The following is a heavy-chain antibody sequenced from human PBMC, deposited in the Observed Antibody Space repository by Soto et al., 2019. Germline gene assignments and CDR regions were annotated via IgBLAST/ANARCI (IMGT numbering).Heavy chain of an antibody. CDR2: ISPIFGTA. D-gene: IGHD3-16*01. CDR1: GGTFSSYA. V-gene: IGHV1-69*01. CDR3: ARARGAVDAFDI. Sequence: QVQLVQSGAEVKKPGSSVKVSCKASGGTFSSYAISWVRQAPGQGLEWMGGISPIFGTANYAQTFQGRVTITADESTSTAYMELSSLRSEDTAVYYGARARGAVDAFDIWGQGTMVTVSS. J-gene: IGHJ3*02.